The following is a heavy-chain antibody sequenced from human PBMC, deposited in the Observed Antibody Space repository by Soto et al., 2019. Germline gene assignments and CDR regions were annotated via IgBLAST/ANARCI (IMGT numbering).Heavy chain of an antibody. D-gene: IGHD3-3*01. Sequence: EVQLVDSGGGLVQPGGSLRLSCAASGFSITNTWMHLVRQAPGKGLEWVGRVKSKADGGTAAYAAPVKGRFTVSRDDSKNTQYLQMNSLKMEDTAVYYCNSYPDFWGGHTPLWGQGTLVTVSS. CDR2: VKSKADGGTA. CDR3: NSYPDFWGGHTPL. V-gene: IGHV3-15*07. CDR1: GFSITNTW. J-gene: IGHJ4*02.